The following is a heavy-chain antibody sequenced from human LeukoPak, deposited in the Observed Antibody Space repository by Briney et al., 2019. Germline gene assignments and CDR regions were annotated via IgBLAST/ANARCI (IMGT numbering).Heavy chain of an antibody. CDR1: GYTFTSYD. CDR2: MNPNSGNT. J-gene: IGHJ2*01. CDR3: ARDRVVPADWYFDL. Sequence: ASVKVSCKASGYTFTSYDINWVRQATGQGLEWMGWMNPNSGNTGYAQKFQGRVTMTRNTSISTAYMELSSLRSEDTAVYYCARDRVVPADWYFDLWGRGTLVTVSS. D-gene: IGHD2-2*01. V-gene: IGHV1-8*01.